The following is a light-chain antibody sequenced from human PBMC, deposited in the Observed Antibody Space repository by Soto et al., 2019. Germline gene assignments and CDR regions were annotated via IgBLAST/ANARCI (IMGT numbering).Light chain of an antibody. CDR2: GAS. V-gene: IGKV3-20*01. CDR1: QSVSSSY. Sequence: IFLMLSPCTRTLPPGEGATLSCRASQSVSSSYLAWYQQQPGQAPRLLIYGASSRATGIPDRFSGSGSGTDFTLTISRLEPEDFAVYYCQQYGSSSWTFGQGTKVDIK. CDR3: QQYGSSSWT. J-gene: IGKJ1*01.